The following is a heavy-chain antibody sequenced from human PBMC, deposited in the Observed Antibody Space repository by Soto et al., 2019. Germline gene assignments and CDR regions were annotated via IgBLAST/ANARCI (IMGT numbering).Heavy chain of an antibody. CDR1: GGSISSGGYF. CDR3: ARGGYSYGSGLDY. V-gene: IGHV4-30-2*01. Sequence: PPETLSLTCAVSGGSISSGGYFWSWIRQPPGKGLEWIGYIYHSGSTYYNPSLKSRVTISVDRSKNQFSLKLSSVTAADTAVYYCARGGYSYGSGLDYWGQGTLVTVSS. J-gene: IGHJ4*02. CDR2: IYHSGST. D-gene: IGHD5-18*01.